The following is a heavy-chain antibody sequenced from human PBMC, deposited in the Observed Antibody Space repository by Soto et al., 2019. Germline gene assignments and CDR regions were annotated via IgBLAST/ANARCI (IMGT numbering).Heavy chain of an antibody. J-gene: IGHJ6*02. CDR2: LSGSGGTT. CDR1: GFTFNTYA. Sequence: EVQLLESGGGLVQPGGSLRLSCAASGFTFNTYAMTWVRQAPGKGLEWLSALSGSGGTTYYADSVKGRFTISRDNSRNTLYLQMNSLRVEDTAVYYCAKGSGWFGELFSGMGVWAKGPRSPSP. CDR3: AKGSGWFGELFSGMGV. D-gene: IGHD3-10*01. V-gene: IGHV3-23*01.